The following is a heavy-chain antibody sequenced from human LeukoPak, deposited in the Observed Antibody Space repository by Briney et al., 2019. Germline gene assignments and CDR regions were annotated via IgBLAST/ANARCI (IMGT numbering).Heavy chain of an antibody. CDR2: IYYSGST. J-gene: IGHJ4*02. CDR1: GGSISSSSYY. Sequence: SETLSLTCTVSGGSISSSSYYWGWIRQPPGQGLEWIGSIYYSGSTYYNPSLKSRVTISVDTSKNQFSLKLSSVTAADTAVYYCARSELLEYYFDYWGQGTLVTVSS. CDR3: ARSELLEYYFDY. D-gene: IGHD1-26*01. V-gene: IGHV4-39*01.